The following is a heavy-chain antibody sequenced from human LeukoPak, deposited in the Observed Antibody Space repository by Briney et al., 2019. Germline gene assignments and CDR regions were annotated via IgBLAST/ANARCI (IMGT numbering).Heavy chain of an antibody. CDR2: ISGSGGNT. V-gene: IGHV3-23*01. J-gene: IGHJ4*02. CDR3: AKDFGSGWYYFDS. D-gene: IGHD6-19*01. Sequence: RGSLRLSCAASGFTFSTHAMSWVRQAPGKGLEWVSSISGSGGNTYYADSVKGRFTFSRDNSKNTLYLQMNSLRAEDMAVYYCAKDFGSGWYYFDSWGQGALVTVSS. CDR1: GFTFSTHA.